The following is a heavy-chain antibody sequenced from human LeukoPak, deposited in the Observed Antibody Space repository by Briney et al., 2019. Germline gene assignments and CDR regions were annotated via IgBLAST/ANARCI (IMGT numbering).Heavy chain of an antibody. CDR2: INPSGSSA. Sequence: ASVKVSCKASGYSFTSYYMHWVRQAPGQGLEWMGFINPSGSSADYAQKLQGRVTMTTDTSTSTVYMELRSLRSDDTAVYYCARGSPPRRNYDSRGYYSYYFDYWGQGTLVTVAS. V-gene: IGHV1-46*01. CDR1: GYSFTSYY. D-gene: IGHD3-22*01. J-gene: IGHJ4*02. CDR3: ARGSPPRRNYDSRGYYSYYFDY.